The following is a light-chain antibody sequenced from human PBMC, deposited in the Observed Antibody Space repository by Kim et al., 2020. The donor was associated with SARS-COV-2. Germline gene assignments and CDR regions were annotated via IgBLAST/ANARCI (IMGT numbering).Light chain of an antibody. CDR3: QQSFTIPST. J-gene: IGKJ2*01. Sequence: DIQITQSPSSLSASVGDRVTITCRASQTVATYLNWYQKKPGKPPKLVIYRASYLQVGVPSRFSGSGSGADFTLTISGLDPEDFASYNCQQSFTIPSTFGQGTKLEI. CDR2: RAS. CDR1: QTVATY. V-gene: IGKV1-39*01.